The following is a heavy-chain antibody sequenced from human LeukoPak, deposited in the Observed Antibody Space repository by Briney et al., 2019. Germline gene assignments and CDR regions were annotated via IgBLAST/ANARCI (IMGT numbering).Heavy chain of an antibody. V-gene: IGHV3-23*01. CDR1: GFTFSSYA. Sequence: GGSLRLSCAASGFTFSSYAMSWVRQAPGKGLEWVSTISGSGSSTYYADSGKGRFTISRGNSKNTLYLQMNSLRAEDTAVYYCAKDSGYYYKSFDYWGQGTLVTVSS. CDR2: ISGSGSST. CDR3: AKDSGYYYKSFDY. J-gene: IGHJ4*02. D-gene: IGHD3-22*01.